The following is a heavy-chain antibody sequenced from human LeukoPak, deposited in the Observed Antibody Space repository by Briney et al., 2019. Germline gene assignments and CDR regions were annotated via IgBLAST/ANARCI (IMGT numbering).Heavy chain of an antibody. CDR1: GDSISSGDYY. Sequence: ASQTLSLTCTVSGDSISSGDYYWRWIRQPAGKGLEWIGRISSSGSTNYNPSLKSRVTISVDTSKNQFSLKLSSVTAADTAVYYCASGETTVTTGFDYWGQGTLVTVSS. D-gene: IGHD4-11*01. V-gene: IGHV4-61*02. CDR3: ASGETTVTTGFDY. CDR2: ISSSGST. J-gene: IGHJ4*02.